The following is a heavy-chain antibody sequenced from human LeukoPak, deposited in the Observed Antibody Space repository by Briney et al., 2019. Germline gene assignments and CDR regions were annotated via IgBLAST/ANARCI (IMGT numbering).Heavy chain of an antibody. CDR1: GGTFSSYA. Sequence: GASVKVSCKASGGTFSSYAISWVRQAPGQGLEWMGGIIPIFGTANYAQKFQGRVTITADESTSTAYVELSSLRSDDTAVYYCARGGVVTVTPDYWGQGTLVTVSS. CDR3: ARGGVVTVTPDY. V-gene: IGHV1-69*13. J-gene: IGHJ4*02. D-gene: IGHD4-17*01. CDR2: IIPIFGTA.